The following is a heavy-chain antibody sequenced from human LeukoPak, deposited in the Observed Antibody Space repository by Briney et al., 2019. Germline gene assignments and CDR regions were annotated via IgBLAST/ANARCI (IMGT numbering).Heavy chain of an antibody. J-gene: IGHJ1*01. V-gene: IGHV4-59*08. CDR2: ISDIGSI. CDR3: ARGHSSGWYTEYFQH. Sequence: SETLSLTCTVSGGSISSYYWSWIRQPPGKGLEWIAYISDIGSINYNPSLKSRVTISVDTSKNQFSLKLSSVTAADTAVYYCARGHSSGWYTEYFQHWGQGTLVTVSS. CDR1: GGSISSYY. D-gene: IGHD6-19*01.